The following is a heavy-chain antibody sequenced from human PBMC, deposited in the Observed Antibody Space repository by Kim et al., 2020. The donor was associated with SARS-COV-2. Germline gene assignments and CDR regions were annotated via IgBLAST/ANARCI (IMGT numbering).Heavy chain of an antibody. CDR1: GYTFTSYA. V-gene: IGHV1-3*01. CDR2: INAGNGNT. Sequence: ASVKVSCKASGYTFTSYAMHWVRQAPGQRLEWMGWINAGNGNTKYSQKFQGRVTITRDTSASTAYMELSSLRSEDTAVYYCARGIVVVITTHDAFDIWGQGTMVTVSS. CDR3: ARGIVVVITTHDAFDI. D-gene: IGHD3-22*01. J-gene: IGHJ3*02.